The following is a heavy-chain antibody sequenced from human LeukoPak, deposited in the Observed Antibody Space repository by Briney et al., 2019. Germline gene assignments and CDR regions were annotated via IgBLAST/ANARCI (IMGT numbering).Heavy chain of an antibody. CDR2: IILKMGSI. J-gene: IGHJ4*02. CDR1: GFTFDDSA. V-gene: IGHV3-9*01. Sequence: GRSLRLACEAAGFTFDDSAMHWVRHAPGKVRGWVAGIILKMGSIVYSESVKGRFSISRDDSKTSLYLQMKRLRAEDTAVYYCARGHRGTAMVGWSFDYWGPGNLVTVSS. CDR3: ARGHRGTAMVGWSFDY. D-gene: IGHD5-18*01.